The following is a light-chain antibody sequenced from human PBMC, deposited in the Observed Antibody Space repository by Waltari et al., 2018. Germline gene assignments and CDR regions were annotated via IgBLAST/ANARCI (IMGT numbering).Light chain of an antibody. CDR2: YAS. CDR1: QDIDNY. J-gene: IGKJ4*01. Sequence: DIQMTQSPSPLPASVGDTVAITCRASQDIDNYLAWYQQKPGKAPKPLIYYASNLEGGVPSRFSGSGSGTDFTLTISTLQPEDVATYYCQQHNSYPLTFGGGTKVEIK. CDR3: QQHNSYPLT. V-gene: IGKV1-16*01.